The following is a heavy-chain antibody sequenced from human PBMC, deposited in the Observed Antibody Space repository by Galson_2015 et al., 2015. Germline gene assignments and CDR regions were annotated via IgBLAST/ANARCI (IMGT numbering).Heavy chain of an antibody. V-gene: IGHV5-51*01. CDR1: GSTFTSYW. J-gene: IGHJ3*02. CDR3: ARRGGYAFDI. CDR2: IYPGDSDT. Sequence: QSGAEVTKPGESLQISCKGSGSTFTSYWIGWVRQMPGKGLEWMGIIYPGDSDTKYSPSFEGQVTISADKSITTAYLQWSSLKASDTAMYYCARRGGYAFDIWGPGTMVTVSS.